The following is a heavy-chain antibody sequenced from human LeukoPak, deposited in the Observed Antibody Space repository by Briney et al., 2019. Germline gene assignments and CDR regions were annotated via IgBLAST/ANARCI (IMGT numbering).Heavy chain of an antibody. Sequence: SVKVSCKASGGTFSSYAISWVRQAPGQGLEWMGRIIPILGIANYAQKFQGRVTITADKSTSTAYMELSSLRSEDTAVYYCARDQVGQRLTFGSYYYYGMDVWGQGTTVTVSS. V-gene: IGHV1-69*04. D-gene: IGHD3-16*01. CDR3: ARDQVGQRLTFGSYYYYGMDV. J-gene: IGHJ6*02. CDR2: IIPILGIA. CDR1: GGTFSSYA.